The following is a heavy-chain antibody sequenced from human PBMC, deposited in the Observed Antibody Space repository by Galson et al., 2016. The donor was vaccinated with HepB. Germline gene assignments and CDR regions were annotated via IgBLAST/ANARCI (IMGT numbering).Heavy chain of an antibody. D-gene: IGHD2-21*01. Sequence: SLRLSCAGSGFTVNDHAMHWVRQAPGKGLEWVSGINWNSDRIGYAESVKGRFTISRDNAKKSLYLQMNGLRDEDKAFNYWTKDIRAGGADVWGQGTTVTVSS. CDR2: INWNSDRI. V-gene: IGHV3-9*01. J-gene: IGHJ6*02. CDR1: GFTVNDHA. CDR3: TKDIRAGGADV.